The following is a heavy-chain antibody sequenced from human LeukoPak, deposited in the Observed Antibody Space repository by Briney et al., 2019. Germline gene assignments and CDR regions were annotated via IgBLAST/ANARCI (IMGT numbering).Heavy chain of an antibody. CDR3: ARDHVVDGLVFDY. D-gene: IGHD2-15*01. Sequence: GGSLRLSCAASRFTFSSHWMSWVRQAPGKGLEWVANINQYGSERNYVDSVKGRFTISRDNAKSSLYLQMNSLRAEDTAIYYCARDHVVDGLVFDYWGQGTLVTVSS. CDR2: INQYGSER. CDR1: RFTFSSHW. J-gene: IGHJ4*02. V-gene: IGHV3-7*01.